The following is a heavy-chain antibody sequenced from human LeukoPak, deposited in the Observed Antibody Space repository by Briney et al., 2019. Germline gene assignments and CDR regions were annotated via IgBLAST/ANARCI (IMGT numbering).Heavy chain of an antibody. CDR2: IIPIFGTA. CDR1: GGTFSSYA. Sequence: ASVKVSCKASGGTFSSYAISWVRQAPGHGLEWMGGIIPIFGTANYAQKFQGRVTITADESTSTAYMELSSLRSEDTAVYYCARVERGGGYYFDYWGQGTLVTVSS. V-gene: IGHV1-69*13. D-gene: IGHD5-12*01. CDR3: ARVERGGGYYFDY. J-gene: IGHJ4*02.